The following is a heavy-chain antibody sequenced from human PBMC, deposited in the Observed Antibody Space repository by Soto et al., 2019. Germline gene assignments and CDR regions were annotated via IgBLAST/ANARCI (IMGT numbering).Heavy chain of an antibody. D-gene: IGHD6-13*01. Sequence: GGSRRLSCPASGFTFSSYAMSRVRQAPWKGLEWVSSIIVSGGSTYHAYAVEGRFTISRDNSENTLYLQMNSMRAEDTAVYYCARGGKQLLNYWGQGTLVTVSS. CDR1: GFTFSSYA. V-gene: IGHV3-23*01. CDR2: IIVSGGST. CDR3: ARGGKQLLNY. J-gene: IGHJ4*02.